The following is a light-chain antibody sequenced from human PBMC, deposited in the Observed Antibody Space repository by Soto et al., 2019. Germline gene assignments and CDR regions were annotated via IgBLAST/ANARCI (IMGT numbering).Light chain of an antibody. CDR2: EVS. Sequence: QAVLTQPPSASGSPGQSVTISCTGTSSDVGGYNYVSWYQQHPGKAPKLMIFEVSKRSSGVPGRFSGFKSGNTASLTVSGLQAEDEADYYCSSYTGSNNYVVFGGGTQLTVL. J-gene: IGLJ7*01. CDR3: SSYTGSNNYVV. V-gene: IGLV2-8*01. CDR1: SSDVGGYNY.